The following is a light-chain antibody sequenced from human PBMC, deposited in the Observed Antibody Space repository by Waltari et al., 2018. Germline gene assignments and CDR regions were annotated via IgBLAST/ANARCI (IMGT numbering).Light chain of an antibody. CDR1: SGSLSTTSY. Sequence: QTVVTQEPSLSVSPGGTVTLTCALSSGSLSTTSYATWYQQTPGQAPRTLVYKANARSSGGPVRFSGSILGNTAALTITGAQADDESDYYCALYMGSGIWVFGGGTRLTVL. J-gene: IGLJ3*02. CDR2: KAN. CDR3: ALYMGSGIWV. V-gene: IGLV8-61*01.